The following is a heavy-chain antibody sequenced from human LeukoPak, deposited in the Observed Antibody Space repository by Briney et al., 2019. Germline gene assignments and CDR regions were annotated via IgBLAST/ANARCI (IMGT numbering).Heavy chain of an antibody. V-gene: IGHV3-73*01. J-gene: IGHJ4*02. Sequence: GSLRLSCAASGFTVSGSSLHWVRQASGKGQEWLSLVRSKTDNYATAYSASVQGRFTVSRDDSKNTAYLQMNSLRAEDTAVYYCARDAGRGSSGYYGVDYWGQGTLVTVSS. D-gene: IGHD3-22*01. CDR3: ARDAGRGSSGYYGVDY. CDR2: VRSKTDNYAT. CDR1: GFTVSGSS.